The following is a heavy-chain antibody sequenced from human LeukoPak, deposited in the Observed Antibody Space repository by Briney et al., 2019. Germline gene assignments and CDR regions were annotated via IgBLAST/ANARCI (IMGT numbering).Heavy chain of an antibody. Sequence: GRSLRLSCAASGFTFSSYAMHWVRQAPGKGLEWVAVISYDGSNKYYADSVKGRFTISRDNSKNTLYLQMNSLRAEDTAVYYCARDSRFSDYYYGMDVWGQGTTVTVSS. CDR3: ARDSRFSDYYYGMDV. V-gene: IGHV3-30-3*01. D-gene: IGHD3-10*01. CDR2: ISYDGSNK. J-gene: IGHJ6*02. CDR1: GFTFSSYA.